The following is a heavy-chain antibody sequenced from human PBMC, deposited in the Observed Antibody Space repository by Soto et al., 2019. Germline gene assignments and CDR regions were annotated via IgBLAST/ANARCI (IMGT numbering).Heavy chain of an antibody. J-gene: IGHJ3*02. Sequence: EVQLVESGGGLVQPGRSLRLSCAASGFTFDDYAMHWVRQAPGKGLEWVSGISWNSGSIGYADSVKGRVTISRDNAKNSLYLQMNSLRAEDTALYYCATAERVASNSFDIWVQGTMVTVSS. CDR1: GFTFDDYA. CDR2: ISWNSGSI. D-gene: IGHD3-3*01. V-gene: IGHV3-9*01. CDR3: ATAERVASNSFDI.